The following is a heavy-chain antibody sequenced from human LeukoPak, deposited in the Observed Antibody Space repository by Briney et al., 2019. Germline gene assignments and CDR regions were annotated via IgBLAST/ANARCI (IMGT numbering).Heavy chain of an antibody. V-gene: IGHV1-46*01. CDR3: ARGTGIAAAGTNY. D-gene: IGHD6-13*01. CDR1: GYTFTSYY. Sequence: ASVKLSCKASGYTFTSYYMHWVRQAPRRGLEWMGIINPSGGSTSYAQKFQGRVTMTRDMSTSTVYMELSSLRSEDTAVYYCARGTGIAAAGTNYWGQGTLVTVSS. J-gene: IGHJ4*02. CDR2: INPSGGST.